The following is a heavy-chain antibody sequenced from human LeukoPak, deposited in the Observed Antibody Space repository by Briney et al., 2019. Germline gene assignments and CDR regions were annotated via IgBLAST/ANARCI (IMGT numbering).Heavy chain of an antibody. J-gene: IGHJ3*02. CDR1: GFNFSSYY. CDR3: AREARLGTTDDAADI. Sequence: GGSLRLSCAASGFNFSSYYMSWARQAPGKGLEWVANINQDEKDKYYADSVKGRFTISRDNAKKSLYLQMNSLRVEDTAVYYCAREARLGTTDDAADIWGQGTMVTVSS. V-gene: IGHV3-7*01. D-gene: IGHD1-7*01. CDR2: INQDEKDK.